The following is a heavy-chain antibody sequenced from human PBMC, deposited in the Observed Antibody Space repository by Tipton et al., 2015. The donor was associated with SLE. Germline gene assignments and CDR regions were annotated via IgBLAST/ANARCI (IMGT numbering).Heavy chain of an antibody. V-gene: IGHV4-34*01. Sequence: TLSLTCAVYGGSFSGYYWSWIRQPPGKGLEWIGEINHIGSTNYNPSLKSRVAISVDTSKNQFSLKLTHVPAAAPAVYYCARVGDDFWSGFGYYYYMDVWGKGTTVTVSS. J-gene: IGHJ6*03. D-gene: IGHD3-3*01. CDR1: GGSFSGYY. CDR2: INHIGST. CDR3: ARVGDDFWSGFGYYYYMDV.